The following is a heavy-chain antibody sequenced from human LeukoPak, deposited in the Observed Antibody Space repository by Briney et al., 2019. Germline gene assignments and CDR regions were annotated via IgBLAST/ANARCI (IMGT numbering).Heavy chain of an antibody. V-gene: IGHV3-21*01. Sequence: GGSLRLSCAASGFTFSSYSMNWVRQAPGKGLHWVSSIRSSSRYIYYADSVKGRFTISRDNAKNSLYLQMNSLRAEDTAVYYCASWDSGSYGDYWGQGTLVTVSS. D-gene: IGHD1-26*01. J-gene: IGHJ4*02. CDR3: ASWDSGSYGDY. CDR2: IRSSSRYI. CDR1: GFTFSSYS.